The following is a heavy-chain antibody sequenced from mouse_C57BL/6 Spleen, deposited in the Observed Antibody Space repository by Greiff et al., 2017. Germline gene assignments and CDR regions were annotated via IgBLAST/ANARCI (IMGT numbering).Heavy chain of an antibody. CDR3: ARERNYSNYDAMDY. V-gene: IGHV1-80*01. D-gene: IGHD2-5*01. CDR2: IYPGDGDT. CDR1: GYAFSSYW. J-gene: IGHJ4*01. Sequence: VQLQQSGAELVKPGASVKISCKASGYAFSSYWMNWVKQRPGKGLEWIGQIYPGDGDTNYNGKFKGKATLTADKSSSTAYMQLSSLTSEDSAVYFCARERNYSNYDAMDYWGQGTSVTVSS.